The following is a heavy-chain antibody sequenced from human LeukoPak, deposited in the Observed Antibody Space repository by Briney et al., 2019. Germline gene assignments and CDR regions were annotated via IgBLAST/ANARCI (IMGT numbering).Heavy chain of an antibody. Sequence: GGSLRLSCAASGFTFSIYAMSWVRQAPGKGLQWVSSITSRGESTWYVDSVKGRFTITRDNSENTLYLQMHSLRAEDTAVYYCARDRPNYYGSDGHYYRRDGDYWGRRTLVSVSS. J-gene: IGHJ4*02. CDR2: ITSRGEST. V-gene: IGHV3-23*01. CDR3: ARDRPNYYGSDGHYYRRDGDY. CDR1: GFTFSIYA. D-gene: IGHD3-22*01.